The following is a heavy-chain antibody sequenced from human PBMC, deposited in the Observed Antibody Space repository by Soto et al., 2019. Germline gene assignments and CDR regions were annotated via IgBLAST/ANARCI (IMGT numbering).Heavy chain of an antibody. Sequence: EVHLVESGGGLVKPGGSLRLSCVGSGFSVSSDSMGWVRQAPGKGLEWVSSISSSGSFMNYADSVKGRFTISRDNAKNSLYLQMSGLKDEDTAVYYCARDPPTGSTLDWVDSWGQGTLVTVSS. D-gene: IGHD1-7*01. CDR3: ARDPPTGSTLDWVDS. V-gene: IGHV3-21*01. J-gene: IGHJ5*01. CDR2: ISSSGSFM. CDR1: GFSVSSDS.